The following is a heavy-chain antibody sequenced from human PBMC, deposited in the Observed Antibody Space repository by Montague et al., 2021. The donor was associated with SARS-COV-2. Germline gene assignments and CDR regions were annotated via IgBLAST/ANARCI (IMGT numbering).Heavy chain of an antibody. V-gene: IGHV4-59*12. CDR2: IYYSGST. CDR1: GGSISGYY. Sequence: SETLSLTCTVSGGSISGYYWSWIRQPPGKGLEWIGYIYYSGSTNYSPSLKSRVTISVDTSKNQFSLKLSSVTAADTAVYYCARDGYNAHQNYWYFDLWGRGTLVTVSS. D-gene: IGHD5-24*01. J-gene: IGHJ2*01. CDR3: ARDGYNAHQNYWYFDL.